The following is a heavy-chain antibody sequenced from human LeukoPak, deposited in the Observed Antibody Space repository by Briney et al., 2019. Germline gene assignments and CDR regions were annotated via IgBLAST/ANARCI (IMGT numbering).Heavy chain of an antibody. CDR2: ISYDGSNK. CDR1: GFTFSSYG. Sequence: GGSLRLSCAASGFTFSSYGMHWVRQAPGKGLEWVAVISYDGSNKYYADSVKGRFTISRDNSKNTLYLQMNSLRAEDTAVYYCAKSTSGYSNQPFDYWGQGTLVTVSS. J-gene: IGHJ4*02. D-gene: IGHD5-24*01. V-gene: IGHV3-30*18. CDR3: AKSTSGYSNQPFDY.